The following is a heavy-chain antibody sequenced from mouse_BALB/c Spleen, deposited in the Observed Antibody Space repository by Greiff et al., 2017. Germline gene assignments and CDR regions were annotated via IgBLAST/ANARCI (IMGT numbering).Heavy chain of an antibody. V-gene: IGHV3-2*02. CDR3: ATRSIYAMDY. Sequence: EVKVEESGPGLVKPSQSLSLTCTVTGYSITSDYAWNWIRQFPGNKLEWMGYISYSGSTSYNPSLKSRISITRDTSKNQFFLQLNSVTTEDTATYYCATRSIYAMDYWGQGTSVTVSS. CDR2: ISYSGST. J-gene: IGHJ4*01. CDR1: GYSITSDYA.